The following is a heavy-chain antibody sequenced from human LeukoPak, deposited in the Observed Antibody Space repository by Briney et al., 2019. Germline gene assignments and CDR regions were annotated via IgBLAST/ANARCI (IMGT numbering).Heavy chain of an antibody. Sequence: GRSLRLSCAASGFTFSSYAMNWVRQAPGKGLEWVAVISSDGDNEYYADSVKGRFTISRDNSKDTLNLQMNSLTPEDTAVYYCARSTLVVAAPSGNWGQGTLVFVSS. D-gene: IGHD2-15*01. V-gene: IGHV3-30-3*01. CDR2: ISSDGDNE. CDR1: GFTFSSYA. CDR3: ARSTLVVAAPSGN. J-gene: IGHJ1*01.